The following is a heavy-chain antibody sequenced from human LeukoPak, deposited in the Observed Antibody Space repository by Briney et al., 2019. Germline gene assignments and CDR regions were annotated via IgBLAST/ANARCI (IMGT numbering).Heavy chain of an antibody. CDR1: GFTFSNYA. CDR3: ARTVDTAMVTIDY. CDR2: ISYDGSNK. V-gene: IGHV3-30-3*01. Sequence: GGSLRLSCAASGFTFSNYAMHWVRQAPGKGLEWVAVISYDGSNKNYADFVKGRFIISRDNSKNTLYLQMNSLRAEDTAVYYCARTVDTAMVTIDYWGQGTLVTVSS. J-gene: IGHJ4*02. D-gene: IGHD5-18*01.